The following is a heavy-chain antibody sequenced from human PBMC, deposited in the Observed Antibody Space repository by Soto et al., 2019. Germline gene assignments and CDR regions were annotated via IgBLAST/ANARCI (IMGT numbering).Heavy chain of an antibody. CDR2: IYYSWST. CDR1: GGSISSGGYY. D-gene: IGHD3-22*01. J-gene: IGHJ4*02. Sequence: QVQLQESGPGLVKPSQTLSPTCTVSGGSISSGGYYWSWIRQHPGKGLEWIGYIYYSWSTYYNPSLKCRVTISVDAATNQVSRKLSSVTAAETAVYYCASAPGGYYYDSSGYYFWAYFDYWGQGTLVTVSS. CDR3: ASAPGGYYYDSSGYYFWAYFDY. V-gene: IGHV4-31*03.